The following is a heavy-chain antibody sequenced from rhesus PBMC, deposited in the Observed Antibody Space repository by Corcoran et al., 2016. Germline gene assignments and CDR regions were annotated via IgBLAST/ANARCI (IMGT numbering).Heavy chain of an antibody. CDR1: VYSISSGYY. J-gene: IGHJ4*01. Sequence: QVQLQESGPGLVKPSETLSLTCAVSVYSISSGYYWGWIRQPPGKEMEYIGNISGSSGSTYYNPSRRSRVTISKDTSKNQFSLKLGSVTAADTAVYYCARLRSGSSPDYWGQGVLVTVSS. CDR2: ISGSSGST. D-gene: IGHD6-25*01. CDR3: ARLRSGSSPDY. V-gene: IGHV4-99*01.